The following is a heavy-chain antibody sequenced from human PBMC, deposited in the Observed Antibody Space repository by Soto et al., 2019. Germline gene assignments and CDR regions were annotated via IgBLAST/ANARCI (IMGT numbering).Heavy chain of an antibody. CDR1: GFTLSTYS. Sequence: GGSLRLSCAASGFTLSTYSLDWVRQAPRKGLEWLSYISGSSNTIYYADSVKGRFTISRDNAKNSLYLQMNSLRDEDTAVYFCARGFDLQYGMDVWGQGTTVTVSS. D-gene: IGHD3-10*01. CDR2: ISGSSNTI. V-gene: IGHV3-48*02. CDR3: ARGFDLQYGMDV. J-gene: IGHJ6*02.